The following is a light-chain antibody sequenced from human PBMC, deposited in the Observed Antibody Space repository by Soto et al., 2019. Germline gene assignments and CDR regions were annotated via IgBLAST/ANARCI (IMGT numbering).Light chain of an antibody. CDR2: DVS. CDR1: TSDVGGYNF. CDR3: SSYTSSSTVV. V-gene: IGLV2-14*03. J-gene: IGLJ2*01. Sequence: QSALHQPASGSGSPGQSITISCTGTTSDVGGYNFVSWYQHHPGKAPKLMIYDVSNRPSGVSNRFSGSKSGNTASLTISGLQAEDEADYYCSSYTSSSTVVFGGGTKVTVL.